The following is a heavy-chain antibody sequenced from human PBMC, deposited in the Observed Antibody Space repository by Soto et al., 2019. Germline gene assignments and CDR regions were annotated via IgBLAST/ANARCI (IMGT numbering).Heavy chain of an antibody. CDR3: ARDDDPYCSSTSCYGGFGY. J-gene: IGHJ4*02. CDR2: IYYSGST. Sequence: PSETLSLTCTVSGGSISSYYWSWIRQPPGKGLEWIGYIYYSGSTNYNPSLKSRVTISVDTSKNQFSLKLSSVTAADTAVYYCARDDDPYCSSTSCYGGFGYWGQGTLVTVSS. D-gene: IGHD2-2*01. V-gene: IGHV4-59*01. CDR1: GGSISSYY.